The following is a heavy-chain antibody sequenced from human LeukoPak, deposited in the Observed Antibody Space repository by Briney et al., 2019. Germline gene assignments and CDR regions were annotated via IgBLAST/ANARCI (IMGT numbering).Heavy chain of an antibody. V-gene: IGHV3-23*01. CDR2: ISGSGGST. CDR1: GFTFSSYA. Sequence: GGSLRLSCTASGFTFSSYAMSWVRQAPGKGLEWVSAISGSGGSTYCADSVKGRFTISRDNSKSTLYLQMNSLRAEDTAVYYCAKRRGLELLYYYYMDVWGKGTTVTVSS. D-gene: IGHD1-7*01. CDR3: AKRRGLELLYYYYMDV. J-gene: IGHJ6*03.